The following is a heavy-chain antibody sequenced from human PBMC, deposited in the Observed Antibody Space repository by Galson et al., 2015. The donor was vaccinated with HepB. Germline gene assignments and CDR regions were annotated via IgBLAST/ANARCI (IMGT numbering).Heavy chain of an antibody. CDR3: TTDNPGIAAAGQFDY. V-gene: IGHV3-15*01. CDR2: IKSKTDGGTT. CDR1: GFTFSSYA. D-gene: IGHD6-13*01. Sequence: SLRLSCAASGFTFSSYAMSWVRQAPGKGLEWVGRIKSKTDGGTTDYAAPVKGRFTISRDDSKNTLYLQMNSLKTEDTAVYYCTTDNPGIAAAGQFDYWGQGTLVTVSS. J-gene: IGHJ4*02.